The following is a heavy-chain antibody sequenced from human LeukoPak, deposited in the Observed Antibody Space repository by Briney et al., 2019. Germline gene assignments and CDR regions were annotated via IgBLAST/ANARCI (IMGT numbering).Heavy chain of an antibody. Sequence: SETLSLTCAVYGGSFSGYYWSWLRQPPGKGLEWIGEINHSGSTNYNPSLKSRVTISVDTSKNQFSLKLSSVTAADTAVYYCARGPRGYCSSTSCWIDPWGQGTLVTVSS. CDR2: INHSGST. V-gene: IGHV4-34*01. CDR3: ARGPRGYCSSTSCWIDP. CDR1: GGSFSGYY. D-gene: IGHD2-2*01. J-gene: IGHJ5*02.